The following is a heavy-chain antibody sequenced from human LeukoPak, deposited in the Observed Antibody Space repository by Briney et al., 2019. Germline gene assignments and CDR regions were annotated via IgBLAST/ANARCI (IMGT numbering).Heavy chain of an antibody. CDR3: ARARGTTGTTRIAFDI. J-gene: IGHJ3*02. V-gene: IGHV3-30-3*01. CDR2: ISYDGSTK. D-gene: IGHD1-1*01. CDR1: GLTFNTYA. Sequence: PGRSLRLSCAASGLTFNTYAMHWVRQAPGKGLEWVAVISYDGSTKYYADSVKGRFTISRDNSKNTVYLQMDSLRPEDTAVCYCARARGTTGTTRIAFDIWGKGTMVTVSS.